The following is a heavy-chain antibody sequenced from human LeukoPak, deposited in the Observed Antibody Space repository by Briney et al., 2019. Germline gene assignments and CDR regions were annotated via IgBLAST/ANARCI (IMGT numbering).Heavy chain of an antibody. Sequence: PSETLSLTCTVSGGSISSSSYYWGWIRQPPGKGLEWIGSIYYSGSTYYNPSLKSRVTISVDTSKNQFSLKLSSVTAADTAVYYCAREKVNNDPYYDFWSGHSRGGFDYWGQGTLVTVSS. CDR1: GGSISSSSYY. D-gene: IGHD3-3*01. V-gene: IGHV4-39*07. CDR3: AREKVNNDPYYDFWSGHSRGGFDY. CDR2: IYYSGST. J-gene: IGHJ4*02.